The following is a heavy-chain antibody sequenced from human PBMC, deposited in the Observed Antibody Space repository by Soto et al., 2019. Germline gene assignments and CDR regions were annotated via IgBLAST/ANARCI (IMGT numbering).Heavy chain of an antibody. CDR1: GGYISSNNW. V-gene: IGHV4-4*02. Sequence: TSETLSLTCTISGGYISSNNWWGWVRQPPGKGLEWIGEIFQTGSTNYNPSLESRVAISLDKSKNQFSLNLSSVTAADKAVYYCSRVHTATSGMDVWGQGTTVTVSS. CDR3: SRVHTATSGMDV. CDR2: IFQTGST. D-gene: IGHD5-12*01. J-gene: IGHJ6*02.